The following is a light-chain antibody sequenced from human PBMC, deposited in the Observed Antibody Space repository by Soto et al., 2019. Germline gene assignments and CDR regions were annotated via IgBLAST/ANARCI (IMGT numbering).Light chain of an antibody. CDR2: HAS. Sequence: IRMTQSPSSFSASIGDRVSITCRATQDIGLYLAWYQQIPGKAPKLLMYHASALQTGVPSRFSGSGSGTDFTLTISSLQPEDFATYYCQQSYSTPWTFGQGTKVDI. J-gene: IGKJ1*01. CDR1: QDIGLY. V-gene: IGKV1-8*01. CDR3: QQSYSTPWT.